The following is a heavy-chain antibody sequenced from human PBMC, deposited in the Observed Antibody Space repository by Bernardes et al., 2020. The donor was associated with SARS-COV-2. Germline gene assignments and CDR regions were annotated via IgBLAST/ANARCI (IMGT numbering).Heavy chain of an antibody. CDR1: GYTFTSYA. J-gene: IGHJ6*02. V-gene: IGHV1-18*01. CDR2: ISAYNGNT. Sequence: ASVKVSCKASGYTFTSYAISWVRQAPGQGLEWMGWISAYNGNTNYAQKLQGRVTMTTDTSTSTAYMELRSLRSDDTAVYYCARVPGAYHYYYYGMDVWGQGTTVTVSS. D-gene: IGHD3-10*01. CDR3: ARVPGAYHYYYYGMDV.